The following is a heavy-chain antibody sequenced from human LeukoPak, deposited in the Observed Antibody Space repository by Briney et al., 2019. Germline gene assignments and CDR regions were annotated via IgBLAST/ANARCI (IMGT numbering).Heavy chain of an antibody. CDR3: ARAIHNYYDSSGYYSPLYYYGMDV. Sequence: GGSLRLSCAASGFTFSSYSMNWVRQAPGKGLEWVSSISSSSSYIYYADSVKGRFTISRDNAKNSLYLQMNSLRAEDTAVYYCARAIHNYYDSSGYYSPLYYYGMDVWGQGTTVTVSS. CDR1: GFTFSSYS. J-gene: IGHJ6*02. CDR2: ISSSSSYI. D-gene: IGHD3-22*01. V-gene: IGHV3-21*01.